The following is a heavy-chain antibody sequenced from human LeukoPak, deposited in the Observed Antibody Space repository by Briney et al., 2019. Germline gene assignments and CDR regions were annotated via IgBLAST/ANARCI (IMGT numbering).Heavy chain of an antibody. D-gene: IGHD3-3*01. CDR1: GFTFGKYW. CDR2: IKLDGSEK. J-gene: IGHJ4*02. CDR3: ARDQYDTWSRRGNFDS. V-gene: IGHV3-7*03. Sequence: GGSLRLSCVASGFTFGKYWMSWVRQAPGKRLEWVANIKLDGSEKNYVDSVKGRFTISRDNTKNSLYLQMNSLRAEDTAVFYCARDQYDTWSRRGNFDSWGQGTLVTVSS.